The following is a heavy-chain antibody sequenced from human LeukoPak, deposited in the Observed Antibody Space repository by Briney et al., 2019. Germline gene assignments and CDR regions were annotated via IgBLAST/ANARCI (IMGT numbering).Heavy chain of an antibody. J-gene: IGHJ4*02. V-gene: IGHV3-73*01. Sequence: GGSLRLSCATSGFTFSGSTIHWVRQAPGKGLEWIGHIRSKANSYVTIYGASVQGRFTISTDDSKNTAYLHMNSLKTEDTAVYYCVGDGHGNTGMNYWGQGTLVTVSS. CDR2: IRSKANSYVT. CDR3: VGDGHGNTGMNY. D-gene: IGHD3-10*01. CDR1: GFTFSGST.